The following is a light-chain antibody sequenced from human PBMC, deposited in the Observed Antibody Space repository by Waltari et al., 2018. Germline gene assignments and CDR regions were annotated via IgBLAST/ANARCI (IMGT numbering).Light chain of an antibody. CDR1: QTISTE. V-gene: IGKV3-11*01. Sequence: EIVLTQSPAALHLSQGERATLSCRASQTISTEIAWYQQKPGQAPRLLIYDSSNRAPGIPARFSGSGSGTDFTLTISSLEPEDFAVYYCQHRHEWPVTFGQGTRLDIK. CDR3: QHRHEWPVT. J-gene: IGKJ5*01. CDR2: DSS.